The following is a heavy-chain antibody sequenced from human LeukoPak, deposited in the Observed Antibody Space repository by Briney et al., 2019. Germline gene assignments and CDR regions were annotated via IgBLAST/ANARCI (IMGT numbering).Heavy chain of an antibody. V-gene: IGHV1-18*01. D-gene: IGHD3-22*01. CDR3: ARDGAVIVPDSIGMDV. CDR1: GYTFTSYG. CDR2: ISAYNGNT. Sequence: ASVKVSCKASGYTFTSYGISWVRQAPGQGLEWMGWISAYNGNTNYAQKLQGRVTMTTDTSTSTAYMELRSLRSDDTAVYYCARDGAVIVPDSIGMDVWGQGTTVTVSS. J-gene: IGHJ6*02.